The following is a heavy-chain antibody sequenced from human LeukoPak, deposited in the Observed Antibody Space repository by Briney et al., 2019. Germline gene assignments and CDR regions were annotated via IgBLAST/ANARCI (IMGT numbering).Heavy chain of an antibody. D-gene: IGHD1-26*01. J-gene: IGHJ4*02. Sequence: SETLSLTCAVYGGSLSGYYWSWIRQPPGKGLEWIGEINHSGSTNYNPSLKSRVTISVDTSKNQFSLNLSSVTAADTAVYYCARGSEYSGSYRGLDYWGQGTLVTVSS. CDR2: INHSGST. CDR1: GGSLSGYY. V-gene: IGHV4-34*01. CDR3: ARGSEYSGSYRGLDY.